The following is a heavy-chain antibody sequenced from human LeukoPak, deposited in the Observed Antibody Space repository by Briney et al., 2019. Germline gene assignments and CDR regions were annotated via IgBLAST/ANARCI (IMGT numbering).Heavy chain of an antibody. CDR1: GFTFDDYG. Sequence: GGSLRLSCAASGFTFDDYGMSWVRQAPGKGLEWVSGINWNGGSTGYADSVKGRFTISRDNAKNSLYLQMNSLRAEDTALYYCARGRGRYDILTGWVFDYWGQGTLVTVSS. CDR3: ARGRGRYDILTGWVFDY. CDR2: INWNGGST. J-gene: IGHJ4*02. D-gene: IGHD3-9*01. V-gene: IGHV3-20*04.